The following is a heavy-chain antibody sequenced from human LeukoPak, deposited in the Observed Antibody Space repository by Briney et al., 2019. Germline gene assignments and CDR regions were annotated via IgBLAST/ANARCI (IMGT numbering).Heavy chain of an antibody. CDR1: GGSITGSSYY. D-gene: IGHD3-22*01. V-gene: IGHV4-39*01. Sequence: SETLSLTCSVSGGSITGSSYYWAWIRQPPGKGLEWIGSMYYSGRTYYNSSLKSRVTISEDTSKNQFSLKLTPVTAADTAVYYCARQYYDSTGYYYFDYWGQGTLVTVSS. J-gene: IGHJ4*02. CDR3: ARQYYDSTGYYYFDY. CDR2: MYYSGRT.